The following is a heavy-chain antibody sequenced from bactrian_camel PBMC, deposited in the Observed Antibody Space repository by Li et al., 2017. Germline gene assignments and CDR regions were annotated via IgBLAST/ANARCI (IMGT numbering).Heavy chain of an antibody. CDR1: RNMNV. J-gene: IGHJ4*01. CDR3: AAGTTKESEPDRRVCVFGRSGY. CDR2: VFPGAGVT. Sequence: VQLVESGGGSVQAGGSLTLSCNYTRNMNVMAWFRQAPGKEREGVAAVFPGAGVTYYADSVKGRFTISQDTSKNTVFLQMNNLKTEDTGVYFCAAGTTKESEPDRRVCVFGRSGYWGRGTQVTVS. V-gene: IGHV3S54*01. D-gene: IGHD3*01.